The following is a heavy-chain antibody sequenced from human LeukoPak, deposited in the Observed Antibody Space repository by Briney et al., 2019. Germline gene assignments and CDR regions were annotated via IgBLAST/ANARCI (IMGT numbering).Heavy chain of an antibody. D-gene: IGHD3-22*01. CDR1: GFTFSNAR. CDR2: IKSKTDGGAS. CDR3: TTEAYYYDSGAIKYFDY. V-gene: IGHV3-15*01. Sequence: GGSLRLSCAASGFTFSNARMSWVRQAPGKGLEWVGRIKSKTDGGASHYAAPVKGRFTISRDDSKNTLYLQMNSLKTEDTAVYYCTTEAYYYDSGAIKYFDYWGQGTLVTVSS. J-gene: IGHJ4*02.